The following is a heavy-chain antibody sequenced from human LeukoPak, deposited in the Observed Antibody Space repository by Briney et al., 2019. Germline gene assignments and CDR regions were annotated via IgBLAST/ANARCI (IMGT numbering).Heavy chain of an antibody. CDR1: GYTFTSNY. J-gene: IGHJ3*02. D-gene: IGHD3-22*01. V-gene: IGHV1-2*02. Sequence: ASVKVSCKAFGYTFTSNYMHWVRQAPGQGLEWMGWINANSGGTNYAQKFQGRVTMTRDTSISTAYMELSRLRSDDTAVYYCASKWVTYYYNSSAYHYPTDVFDTWGQGTMVTVSS. CDR3: ASKWVTYYYNSSAYHYPTDVFDT. CDR2: INANSGGT.